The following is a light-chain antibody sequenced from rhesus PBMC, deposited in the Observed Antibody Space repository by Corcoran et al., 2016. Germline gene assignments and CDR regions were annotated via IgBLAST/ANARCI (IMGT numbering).Light chain of an antibody. CDR2: AAS. J-gene: IGKJ1*01. CDR3: QQNNSHPWT. Sequence: DIQMTQSPSSLSASVGDRVTITCRASQTISSYLAWYQQKPGKVPKLLIYAASSLESGVPSRFSGSGSGTEFTLPISSRQPEDFATYYGQQNNSHPWTFGQGTKVEIK. V-gene: IGKV1-44*02. CDR1: QTISSY.